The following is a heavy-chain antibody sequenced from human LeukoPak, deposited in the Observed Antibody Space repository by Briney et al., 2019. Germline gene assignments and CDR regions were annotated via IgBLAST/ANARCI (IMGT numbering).Heavy chain of an antibody. V-gene: IGHV3-48*01. CDR1: GFTFSSYS. D-gene: IGHD6-19*01. CDR3: ARDEASSGWPFDY. Sequence: GGSLRLSCAASGFTFSSYSMNWVRQAPGKGLEWVSYISSSSSTIYYACSVKGRFTISRDNAKNSLYLQMNSLRAEDTAVYYCARDEASSGWPFDYWGQGTLVTVSS. CDR2: ISSSSSTI. J-gene: IGHJ4*02.